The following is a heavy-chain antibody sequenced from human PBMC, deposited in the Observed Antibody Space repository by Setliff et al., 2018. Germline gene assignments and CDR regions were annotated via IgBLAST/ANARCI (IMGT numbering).Heavy chain of an antibody. CDR2: IYYSGST. CDR3: ARLRGAFDY. D-gene: IGHD3-16*01. Sequence: PSETLSLTCTVSGGSISSYYWSWIRQPPGKRLEWIGYIYYSGSTNYNPSLESRVTISVDTSKNQVFLRLNSATAADTAVYYCARLRGAFDYWGQGTLVT. J-gene: IGHJ4*02. CDR1: GGSISSYY. V-gene: IGHV4-59*01.